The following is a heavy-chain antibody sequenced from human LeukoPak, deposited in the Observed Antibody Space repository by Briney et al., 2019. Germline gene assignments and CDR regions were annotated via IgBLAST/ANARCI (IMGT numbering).Heavy chain of an antibody. CDR1: GFSLSTSGMC. CDR2: IDWDDDE. D-gene: IGHD4-17*01. CDR3: ARMLYGDSVDYFDS. Sequence: SGPTLVNPTQTLTLTCAFSGFSLSTSGMCVSWIRQPPGKALEWLALIDWDDDEYYSTSLKTRLTISKDTSKNQVVLTMTNMDPVDTATYYCARMLYGDSVDYFDSWGQGTLVTVSS. V-gene: IGHV2-70*01. J-gene: IGHJ4*02.